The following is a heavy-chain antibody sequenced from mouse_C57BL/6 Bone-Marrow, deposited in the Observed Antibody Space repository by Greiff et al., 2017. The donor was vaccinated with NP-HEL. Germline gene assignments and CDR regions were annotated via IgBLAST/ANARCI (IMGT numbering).Heavy chain of an antibody. CDR1: GYTFTSYW. CDR2: IDPSDSYT. D-gene: IGHD1-1*01. J-gene: IGHJ3*01. Sequence: QVQLQQPGAELVKPGASVKLSCKASGYTFTSYWMQWVKQRPGQGLEWIGEIDPSDSYTNYNQKFKGKATLTVDTSSSTAYMQLSSLTSEDSAVYYCASGSSLFAYWGRGTLVTVSA. CDR3: ASGSSLFAY. V-gene: IGHV1-50*01.